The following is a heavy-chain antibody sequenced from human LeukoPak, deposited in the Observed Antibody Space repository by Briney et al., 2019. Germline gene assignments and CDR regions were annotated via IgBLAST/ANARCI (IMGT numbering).Heavy chain of an antibody. Sequence: ASVTVSCKASGYTFTSYGISWVRQAPGQRLEWMGWINAGNGNTKYSQKFQGRVTITRDTSASTAYMELSSLRSEDTAVYYCARDSRVVYYGSGSSSSPDYWGQGTLVTVSS. J-gene: IGHJ4*02. CDR2: INAGNGNT. CDR3: ARDSRVVYYGSGSSSSPDY. CDR1: GYTFTSYG. D-gene: IGHD3-10*01. V-gene: IGHV1-3*01.